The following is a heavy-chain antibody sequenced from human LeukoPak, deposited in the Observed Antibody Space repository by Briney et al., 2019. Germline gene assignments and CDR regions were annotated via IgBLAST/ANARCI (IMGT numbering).Heavy chain of an antibody. CDR2: IYYSGST. J-gene: IGHJ3*02. CDR3: ARDQAEFFYGDLRGDDAFDI. Sequence: SETLSLTCTVSGGSISSYYWSWIRQPPGKGLEWIGYIYYSGSTYYNPSLKSRVTISVDTSKNQFSLKLSSVTAADTAVYYCARDQAEFFYGDLRGDDAFDIWGQGTMVTVSS. V-gene: IGHV4-59*06. CDR1: GGSISSYY. D-gene: IGHD4-17*01.